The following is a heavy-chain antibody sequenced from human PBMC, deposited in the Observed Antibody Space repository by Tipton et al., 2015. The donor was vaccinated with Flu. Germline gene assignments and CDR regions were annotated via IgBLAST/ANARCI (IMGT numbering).Heavy chain of an antibody. V-gene: IGHV4-59*12. CDR3: ARVPRGDGFIGYYYGLDV. CDR1: GGSMTYFY. CDR2: VYFNGAT. J-gene: IGHJ6*02. Sequence: GLVKPSETLSLTCTVSGGSMTYFYWSWIRQSTGKGLEWIGYVYFNGATGYNPSLRSRDTISVDTAKNQFSLRLNSVTAADTAVYYCARVPRGDGFIGYYYGLDVWGQGTTVTVSS. D-gene: IGHD3-16*01.